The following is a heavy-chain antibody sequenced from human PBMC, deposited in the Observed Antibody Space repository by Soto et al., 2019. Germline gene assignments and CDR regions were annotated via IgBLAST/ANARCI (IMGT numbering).Heavy chain of an antibody. CDR3: ASAPTGQLLAINDY. J-gene: IGHJ4*02. Sequence: SETLSLTCTVSGGSISSGGYYWSWIRQHPGKGLEWIGYIYYSGSTYYNPSLKSRVTISVDTSKNQFSLKLSSVTAADTAVYYCASAPTGQLLAINDYWGQGTLVTVSS. CDR2: IYYSGST. CDR1: GGSISSGGYY. V-gene: IGHV4-31*03. D-gene: IGHD6-19*01.